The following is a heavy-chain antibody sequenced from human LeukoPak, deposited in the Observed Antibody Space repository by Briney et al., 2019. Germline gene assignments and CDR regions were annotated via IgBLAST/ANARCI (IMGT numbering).Heavy chain of an antibody. Sequence: PGGSLRLSCAASGFTFSTYWMRWVRQAPGKGLVWVSRVSADGSSKTYADSVKGRFTISRDNAKNTLYLQINSLRAEDTAIYYWVRGPISSNPGTWGQGTMVTVSS. J-gene: IGHJ5*02. CDR3: VRGPISSNPGT. CDR1: GFTFSTYW. V-gene: IGHV3-74*01. D-gene: IGHD2-2*01. CDR2: VSADGSSK.